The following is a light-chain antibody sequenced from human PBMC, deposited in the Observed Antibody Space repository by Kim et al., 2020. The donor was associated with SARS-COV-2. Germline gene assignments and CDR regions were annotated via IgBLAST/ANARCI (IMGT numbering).Light chain of an antibody. CDR2: KAS. V-gene: IGKV1-5*03. CDR3: QQYDSHPYT. J-gene: IGKJ2*01. Sequence: DIQMTQSPSTLSASVGDRVTITCRASQSVSSWLAWYQQKPGKAPKLLIYKASTLEGGVPPRFSGRGSGTEFTLTINSLQPDDFATYSCQQYDSHPYTFGQGPKLEI. CDR1: QSVSSW.